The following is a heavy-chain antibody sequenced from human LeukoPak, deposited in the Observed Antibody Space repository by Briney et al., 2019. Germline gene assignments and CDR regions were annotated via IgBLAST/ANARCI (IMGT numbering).Heavy chain of an antibody. J-gene: IGHJ3*02. CDR2: INHSGST. CDR1: GGSFSGYY. V-gene: IGHV4-34*01. CDR3: ASGAPDAFDI. Sequence: SSETLSPTCAVYGGSFSGYYWSWIRQPPGKGLEWIGEINHSGSTNYNPSLKSRVTISVDTSKNQFSLKLSSVTAADTAVYYCASGAPDAFDIWGQGTMVTVSS.